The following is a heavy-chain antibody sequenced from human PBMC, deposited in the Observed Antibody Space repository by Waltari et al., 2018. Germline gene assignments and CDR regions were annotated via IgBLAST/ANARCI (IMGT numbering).Heavy chain of an antibody. V-gene: IGHV3-49*04. CDR1: GFTLGDYA. Sequence: EVQLVESGGGLVQPGGSLRLSCTASGFTLGDYAMTWVRQAPGKGLEWVGFIRSKAYGGTTEYAASVKGRFTISRDDSKSIAYLQMNSLKTEDTAVYYCTRDSRSSRWAYYYYYMDVWGKGTTVTVSS. D-gene: IGHD2-2*01. CDR2: IRSKAYGGTT. CDR3: TRDSRSSRWAYYYYYMDV. J-gene: IGHJ6*03.